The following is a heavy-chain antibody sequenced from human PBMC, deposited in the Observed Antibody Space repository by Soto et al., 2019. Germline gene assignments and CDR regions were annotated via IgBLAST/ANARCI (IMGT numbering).Heavy chain of an antibody. V-gene: IGHV3-48*03. CDR3: TRGAGFFYGVDV. D-gene: IGHD3-10*01. CDR2: ISFSGSTI. J-gene: IGHJ6*02. Sequence: GGSLRLSCAASGFIFGDYEMNWVRQAPGKGLEWIAHISFSGSTIYYADSVRGRFSISRDNSNNFLYLQLSGLRADDSAVYYCTRGAGFFYGVDVWGLGTTVTVSS. CDR1: GFIFGDYE.